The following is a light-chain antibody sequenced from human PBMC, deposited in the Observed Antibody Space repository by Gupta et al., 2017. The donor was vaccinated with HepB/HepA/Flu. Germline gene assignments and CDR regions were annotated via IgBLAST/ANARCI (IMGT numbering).Light chain of an antibody. CDR3: QQRSNWPLT. Sequence: EIVLTQSPATLSLSPGERATLSCRASQSVGSQLAWYQQKPGQAPRLVISDASNSATGVPARFRGGGSGTDFTLTISSLESEDFAVYYCQQRSNWPLTFGGGTKVEIK. J-gene: IGKJ4*01. CDR2: DAS. CDR1: QSVGSQ. V-gene: IGKV3-11*01.